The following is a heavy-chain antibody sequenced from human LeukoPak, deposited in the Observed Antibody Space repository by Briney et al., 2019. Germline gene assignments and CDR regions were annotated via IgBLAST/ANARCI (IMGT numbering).Heavy chain of an antibody. CDR1: GGSFSGYY. Sequence: SETLSLTCAVYGGSFSGYYWSWIRQPPGKGLEWIGEINHSGSTNYNPSLKSRVTISVDTSKNQFSLKLSSVTAADTAVYYCARQSYSSSWVFDYWGQGTLVTVSS. J-gene: IGHJ4*02. CDR3: ARQSYSSSWVFDY. V-gene: IGHV4-34*01. D-gene: IGHD6-13*01. CDR2: INHSGST.